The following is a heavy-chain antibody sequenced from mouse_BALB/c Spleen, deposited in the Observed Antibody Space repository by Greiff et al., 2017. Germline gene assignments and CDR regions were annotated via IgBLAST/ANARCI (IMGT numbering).Heavy chain of an antibody. V-gene: IGHV5-6*01. CDR1: GFTFSSYG. J-gene: IGHJ2*01. CDR2: ISSGGSYT. CDR3: ARDGNYGFDY. Sequence: EVQVVESGGDLVKPGGSLKLSCAASGFTFSSYGMSWVRQTPDKRLEWVATISSGGSYTYYPDSVKGRFTISRDNAKNTLYLQMSSLKSEDTAMYYCARDGNYGFDYWGQGTTLTVSS. D-gene: IGHD2-1*01.